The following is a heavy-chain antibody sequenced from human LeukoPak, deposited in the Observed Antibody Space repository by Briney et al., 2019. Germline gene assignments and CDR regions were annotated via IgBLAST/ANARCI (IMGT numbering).Heavy chain of an antibody. D-gene: IGHD3-10*01. CDR1: GFTFSSYA. CDR3: ARDADHTGRGYYCYGGMDV. J-gene: IGHJ6*01. Sequence: GGSLRLTCAASGFTFSSYAMHWVRQAPGKGLEWVAVISYDGSNKYYADSVKGRFTISRNNSKNTLYLQMNSLRAEDTAVYYCARDADHTGRGYYCYGGMDVWWKGATVTVVS. V-gene: IGHV3-30*04. CDR2: ISYDGSNK.